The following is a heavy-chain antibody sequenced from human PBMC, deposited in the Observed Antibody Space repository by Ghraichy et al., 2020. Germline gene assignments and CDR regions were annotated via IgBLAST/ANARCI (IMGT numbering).Heavy chain of an antibody. J-gene: IGHJ4*02. V-gene: IGHV4-39*01. CDR2: IYHDGNT. CDR3: AQTTVNDYFDS. CDR1: GGSFGSRSYY. D-gene: IGHD4-11*01. Sequence: SETLSLTCTVSGGSFGSRSYYWGWIRQSPGRGLEWNGSIYHDGNTYYNPSLKSQVTISVDTSKNQFSLKLSSVTAADTAVYYCAQTTVNDYFDSWGQGTVVTVSS.